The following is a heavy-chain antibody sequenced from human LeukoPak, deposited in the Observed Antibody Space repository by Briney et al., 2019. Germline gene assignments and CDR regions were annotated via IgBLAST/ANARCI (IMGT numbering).Heavy chain of an antibody. CDR3: AKRSVEWLLYFDY. CDR1: GFTFSSYA. J-gene: IGHJ4*02. V-gene: IGHV3-23*01. D-gene: IGHD3-3*01. CDR2: ISGSGGST. Sequence: GGSLRLSCAASGFTFSSYAMSWVRQAPGKGLEWVSAISGSGGSTYYADSVKGRFTMSRDNSKNTLYLQMNSLRAEDTAVYYCAKRSVEWLLYFDYWGQGTLVTVSS.